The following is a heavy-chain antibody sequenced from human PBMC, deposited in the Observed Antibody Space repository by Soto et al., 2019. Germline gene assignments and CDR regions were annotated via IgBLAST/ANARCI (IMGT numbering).Heavy chain of an antibody. V-gene: IGHV4-34*01. D-gene: IGHD3-16*02. Sequence: SETLSLTCAVYGGSFSGYYWSWIRQPPGKGLEWIGEINHSGSTNYNPSLKSRVTISVDTSKNQFSLKLSSVTAADTAVYYCAGRKWLNPVSASYPDYYGMDVWGQGTTVTVSS. CDR3: AGRKWLNPVSASYPDYYGMDV. CDR2: INHSGST. CDR1: GGSFSGYY. J-gene: IGHJ6*02.